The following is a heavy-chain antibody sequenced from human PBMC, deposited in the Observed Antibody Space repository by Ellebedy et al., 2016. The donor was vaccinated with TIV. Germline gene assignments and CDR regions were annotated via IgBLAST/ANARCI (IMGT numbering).Heavy chain of an antibody. Sequence: GESLKISCAASGFTFSSYAMSWVRQAPGKGLEWVSTISNTGSRTYYADSVEGRFIISRDNSKKTLYLRMNSLRAEDTAVYYCAKGRGGGSDSSAPRYYFDSWGLGTLVTVSS. CDR2: ISNTGSRT. CDR3: AKGRGGGSDSSAPRYYFDS. J-gene: IGHJ4*02. D-gene: IGHD3-22*01. CDR1: GFTFSSYA. V-gene: IGHV3-23*01.